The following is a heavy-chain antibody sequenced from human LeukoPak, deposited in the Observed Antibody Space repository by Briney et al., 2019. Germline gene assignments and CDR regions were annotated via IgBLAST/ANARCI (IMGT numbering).Heavy chain of an antibody. CDR2: INPSGGST. J-gene: IGHJ1*01. D-gene: IGHD6-13*01. CDR3: ARETPGIAAAGDEVAEYFQH. CDR1: GYTFTSYY. Sequence: ASVKVSCKASGYTFTSYYMHWVRQAPGQGLEWMGIINPSGGSTSYAQKFQGRVTMTRDTSTSTVYMELSSLRSEDTAVYYCARETPGIAAAGDEVAEYFQHWGQGTLVTVSS. V-gene: IGHV1-46*01.